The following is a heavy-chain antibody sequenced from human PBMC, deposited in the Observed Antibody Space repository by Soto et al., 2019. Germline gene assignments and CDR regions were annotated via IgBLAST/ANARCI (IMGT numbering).Heavy chain of an antibody. CDR1: GGSISDDTYY. J-gene: IGHJ5*02. Sequence: NPSETLSLTCTVSGGSISDDTYYWGWIRQPPGKGLEWIGSMYYSGTSSYNPSLKSRVSMSVDTSKNQLSLRLSSVTAADNAVYYCTRSIGVRRGFDPWGQGTLVTVSS. CDR3: TRSIGVRRGFDP. V-gene: IGHV4-39*07. CDR2: MYYSGTS. D-gene: IGHD3-3*01.